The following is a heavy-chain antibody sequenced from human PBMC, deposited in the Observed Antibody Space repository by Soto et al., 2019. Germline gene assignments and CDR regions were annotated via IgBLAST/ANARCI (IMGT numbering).Heavy chain of an antibody. D-gene: IGHD5-12*01. CDR1: GGSISSYY. CDR2: IYYSGST. V-gene: IGHV4-59*01. Sequence: SETLSLTCTVSGGSISSYYWSWIRQPPGKGLEWIGYIYYSGSTNYNPSLKSRVTISVDRSKTQFSLKLSSVTAADTAVYYCTRTKTGYAFDYWGQGTLVTVSS. J-gene: IGHJ4*02. CDR3: TRTKTGYAFDY.